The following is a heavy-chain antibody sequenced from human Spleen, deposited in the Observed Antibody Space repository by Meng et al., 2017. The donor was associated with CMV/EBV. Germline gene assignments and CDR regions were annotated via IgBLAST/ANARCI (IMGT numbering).Heavy chain of an antibody. J-gene: IGHJ3*02. CDR1: GGTFSSDA. V-gene: IGHV1-69*05. CDR3: AREDGDYGGTQGAFDI. Sequence: SVKVSCKASGGTFSSDAINWVRQAPGQGLEWMGGIMPIFGAPNDAQKVQGRVTITRDESRSTVYMELSSLRSEDTGLYYCAREDGDYGGTQGAFDIWGQGTTVTVSS. D-gene: IGHD4/OR15-4a*01. CDR2: IMPIFGAP.